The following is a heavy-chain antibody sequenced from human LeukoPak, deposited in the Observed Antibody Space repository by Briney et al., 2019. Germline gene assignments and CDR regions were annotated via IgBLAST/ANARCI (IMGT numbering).Heavy chain of an antibody. D-gene: IGHD1-14*01. CDR3: TTGYNRAGWDGY. V-gene: IGHV3-15*01. CDR2: IKSKADGGTT. J-gene: IGHJ4*02. Sequence: GGSLRLSCAASGFSFSDAWMNWVRQAPGKGLEWVGRIKSKADGGTTDYAAPVKGRFSISRDDSKNTLSVQMNSLITEDTAVYFCTTGYNRAGWDGYWGQGALVTVSS. CDR1: GFSFSDAW.